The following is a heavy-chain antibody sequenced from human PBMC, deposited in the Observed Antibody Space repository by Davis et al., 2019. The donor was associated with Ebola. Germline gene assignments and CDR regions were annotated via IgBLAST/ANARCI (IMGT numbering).Heavy chain of an antibody. V-gene: IGHV4-39*01. CDR2: IYYSGST. J-gene: IGHJ6*02. Sequence: SETLSLTCTVSGGSISSSSYYWGWIRQPPGKGLEWIGSIYYSGSTYYNPSLKSRVTISVDTSKNQFSLKLSSVTAADTAVYYCARHPLLRFLEWNGMDVWGQGTTVTVSS. CDR1: GGSISSSSYY. D-gene: IGHD3-3*01. CDR3: ARHPLLRFLEWNGMDV.